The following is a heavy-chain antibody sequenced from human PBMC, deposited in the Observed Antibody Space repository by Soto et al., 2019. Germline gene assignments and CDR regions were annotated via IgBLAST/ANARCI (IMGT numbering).Heavy chain of an antibody. CDR2: IWYDGSNK. D-gene: IGHD5-12*01. J-gene: IGHJ4*02. Sequence: ESGGGVVQPGRSLRLSCAASGFTFSSYGMHWVRQAPGKGLEWVAVIWYDGSNKYYADSVKGRFTISRDNSKNTLYLQMNSLRAEDTAVYYCARARGYSGYDYLCDYWGQGTLVTVSS. V-gene: IGHV3-33*01. CDR1: GFTFSSYG. CDR3: ARARGYSGYDYLCDY.